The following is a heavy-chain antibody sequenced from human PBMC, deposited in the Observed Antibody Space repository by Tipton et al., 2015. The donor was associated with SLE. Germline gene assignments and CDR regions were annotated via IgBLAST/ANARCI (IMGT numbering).Heavy chain of an antibody. V-gene: IGHV3-48*03. J-gene: IGHJ6*03. CDR1: GFTFSSYE. Sequence: SLRLSCAASGFTFSSYEMNWVRQAPGKGLEWVSYISSSSSTIYYADSVKGRFTISRGNAKNSLYLQMNSLRAEDTAVYYCARDYSNYPYYYDYYMDVWGKGTTVTVSS. CDR3: ARDYSNYPYYYDYYMDV. D-gene: IGHD4-11*01. CDR2: ISSSSSTI.